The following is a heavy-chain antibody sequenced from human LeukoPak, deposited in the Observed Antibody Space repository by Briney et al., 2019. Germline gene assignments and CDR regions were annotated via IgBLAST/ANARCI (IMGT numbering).Heavy chain of an antibody. D-gene: IGHD3-22*01. CDR2: INPNSGGT. CDR3: AREVYYDSSGYLDY. V-gene: IGHV1-2*02. CDR1: GYTFTGYY. Sequence: ASVKVSCKASGYTFTGYYMHWVRQAPGQGLEWMGWINPNSGGTNYAQKFQGRVTMTRDTSIGTAYMELSRLRSDDTAVYYCAREVYYDSSGYLDYWGQGTLVTVSS. J-gene: IGHJ4*02.